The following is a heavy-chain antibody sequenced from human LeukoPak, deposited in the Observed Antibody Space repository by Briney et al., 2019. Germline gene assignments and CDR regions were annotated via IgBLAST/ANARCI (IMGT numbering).Heavy chain of an antibody. Sequence: GGSLRLSCAASGFTFSSYNMKWVRQAPGKGLEWVSSISSRSSYIFYADSVKGRFTISRDNAKKSLYLQMNSLRAEDTAVYYCASGVNSFYYWRQGTLVTVSS. CDR1: GFTFSSYN. V-gene: IGHV3-21*01. J-gene: IGHJ4*02. CDR3: ASGVNSFYY. D-gene: IGHD3-3*01. CDR2: ISSRSSYI.